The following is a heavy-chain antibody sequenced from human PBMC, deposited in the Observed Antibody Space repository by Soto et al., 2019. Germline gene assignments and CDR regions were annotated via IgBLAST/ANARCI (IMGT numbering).Heavy chain of an antibody. D-gene: IGHD5-18*01. CDR2: ISGSGGST. CDR3: ARVSKVYSHGRGPDY. Sequence: PGGSLRLSCAASGFTFSSYAMSWVRQAPGKGLEWVSAISGSGGSTYYADSVKGRFTISRDNSKNTLYLQMNSLRAEDTAVYYCARVSKVYSHGRGPDYWGQGTLVTVSS. J-gene: IGHJ4*02. V-gene: IGHV3-23*01. CDR1: GFTFSSYA.